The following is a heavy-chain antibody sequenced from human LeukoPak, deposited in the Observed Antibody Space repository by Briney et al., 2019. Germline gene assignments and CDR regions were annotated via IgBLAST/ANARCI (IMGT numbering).Heavy chain of an antibody. Sequence: GGSLRLSCAASGFTFSSYSMNWVRQAPGKGLEWVSYISSSSSTIYYADSVKGRFTISRDNAKNSLYLQMNSLRDEDTAVYYCARVSMVRGAPTVYYFDYWGQGTLVTVSS. CDR3: ARVSMVRGAPTVYYFDY. J-gene: IGHJ4*02. V-gene: IGHV3-48*02. D-gene: IGHD3-10*01. CDR1: GFTFSSYS. CDR2: ISSSSSTI.